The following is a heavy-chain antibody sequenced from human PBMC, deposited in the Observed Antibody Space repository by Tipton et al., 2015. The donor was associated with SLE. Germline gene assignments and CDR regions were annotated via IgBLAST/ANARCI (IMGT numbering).Heavy chain of an antibody. Sequence: TLSLTCTVSGGSISSGGYYWSWIRQHPGKGLEWIGYIYYSGSTYYNPSLKSRVTISVDTSKNQFSRKLSSVTAADTAVYYCARDMAYDSSGSYSGDAFDIWGQGTMVTVSS. V-gene: IGHV4-31*03. CDR2: IYYSGST. J-gene: IGHJ3*02. CDR3: ARDMAYDSSGSYSGDAFDI. CDR1: GGSISSGGYY. D-gene: IGHD3-22*01.